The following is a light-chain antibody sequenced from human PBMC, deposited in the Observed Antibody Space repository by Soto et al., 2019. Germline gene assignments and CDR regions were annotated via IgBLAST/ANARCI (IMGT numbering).Light chain of an antibody. V-gene: IGLV1-40*01. CDR3: QSYDTSLSGSV. CDR2: GNS. Sequence: QSVLTQPPSVSGAPGQRVTISCTGSSSNIGAGYDIHWYQQLPGAAPKLLISGNSNRPSGVPDRFSGSKSGTSASLAIAGRQAEDEADDYCQSYDTSLSGSVFGGGTKLTVL. CDR1: SSNIGAGYD. J-gene: IGLJ2*01.